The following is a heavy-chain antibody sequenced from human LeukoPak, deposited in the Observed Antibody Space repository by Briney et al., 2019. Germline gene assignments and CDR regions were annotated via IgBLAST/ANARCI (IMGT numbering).Heavy chain of an antibody. CDR2: MKPDSGGT. CDR1: GYTFNTYD. J-gene: IGHJ4*02. V-gene: IGHV1-8*02. Sequence: ASVKVSCKASGYTFNTYDINWVRQATGQGLEWMGWMKPDSGGTGYAPRFQGRVTMTRNMSISTAYMGLSSLRSEDTAVYYCVRGGLHCRGTDCYSTGLFDSWGRGTLVIVSS. CDR3: VRGGLHCRGTDCYSTGLFDS. D-gene: IGHD2-21*02.